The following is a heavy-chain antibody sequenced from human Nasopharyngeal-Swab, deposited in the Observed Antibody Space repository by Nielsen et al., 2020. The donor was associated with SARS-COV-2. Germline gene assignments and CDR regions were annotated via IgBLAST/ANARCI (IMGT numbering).Heavy chain of an antibody. CDR2: ISSSSSYT. CDR1: GFTFSDYY. Sequence: GESLKISCEASGFTFSDYYMSSIRHAPGKGLEWVSYISSSSSYTNYADSVKGRFTISRDNANNSLYLQMNSPRAEDTAVYYCARDRIAVAGPPPDYWGQGTLVTVSS. J-gene: IGHJ4*02. D-gene: IGHD6-19*01. CDR3: ARDRIAVAGPPPDY. V-gene: IGHV3-11*05.